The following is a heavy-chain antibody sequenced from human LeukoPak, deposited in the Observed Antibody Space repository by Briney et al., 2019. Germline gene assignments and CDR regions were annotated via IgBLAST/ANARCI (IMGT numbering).Heavy chain of an antibody. J-gene: IGHJ4*02. Sequence: ASVTVSCKASGYTFTGYYMHWVRQAPGQGLEWMGWINPNSGGTNYAQKFQGRVTMTRDTSISTAYMELSRLRSDDTAVYYCARGYYDFWSGYHDYFDYWGQGTLVTVSA. V-gene: IGHV1-2*02. CDR1: GYTFTGYY. CDR2: INPNSGGT. CDR3: ARGYYDFWSGYHDYFDY. D-gene: IGHD3-3*01.